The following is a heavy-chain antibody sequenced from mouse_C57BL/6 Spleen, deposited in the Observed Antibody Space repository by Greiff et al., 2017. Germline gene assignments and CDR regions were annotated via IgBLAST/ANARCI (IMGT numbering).Heavy chain of an antibody. Sequence: VQLQQSGAELVKPGASVKLSCKASGYTFTEYTIHWVKQRSGQGLEWIGWFYPGSGSIKYNEKFKDKATLTADKASSTVYMELSRLTSEDSAVYFGARHEGDYYGSSYPFAYWGQGTLVTVSA. CDR1: GYTFTEYT. CDR2: FYPGSGSI. CDR3: ARHEGDYYGSSYPFAY. V-gene: IGHV1-62-2*01. D-gene: IGHD1-1*01. J-gene: IGHJ3*01.